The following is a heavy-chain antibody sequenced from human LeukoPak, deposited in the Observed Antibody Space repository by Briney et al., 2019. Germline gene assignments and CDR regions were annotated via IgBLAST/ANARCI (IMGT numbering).Heavy chain of an antibody. D-gene: IGHD1-20*01. Sequence: KPSETLSLTCAVYGGSFSGYYWSWIRQPPGKGLEWIGEINHSGSTNYNPSLKSRVTISVDTSKNQFSLKLSSVTAADTAVYYCAKGRGITGTRSWFDSWGQGTLVTVSS. CDR3: AKGRGITGTRSWFDS. J-gene: IGHJ5*01. CDR2: INHSGST. CDR1: GGSFSGYY. V-gene: IGHV4-34*01.